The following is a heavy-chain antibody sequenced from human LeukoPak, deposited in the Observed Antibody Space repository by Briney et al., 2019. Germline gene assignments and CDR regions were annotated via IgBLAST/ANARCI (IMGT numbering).Heavy chain of an antibody. CDR3: AKSGYNRFDY. V-gene: IGHV3-23*01. D-gene: IGHD5-24*01. Sequence: GGSLRLSCAASGFTFSSSAMSWARQAPGKGLEWVSNISGSGSGGSTYYADSVKGRFTISRDNSKNTLYLQMNSLRAEDTAVYYCAKSGYNRFDYWGQGTLVTVSS. CDR2: ISGSGSGGST. CDR1: GFTFSSSA. J-gene: IGHJ4*02.